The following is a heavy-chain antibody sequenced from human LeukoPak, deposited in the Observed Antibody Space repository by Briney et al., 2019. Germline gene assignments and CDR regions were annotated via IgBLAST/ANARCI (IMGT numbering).Heavy chain of an antibody. J-gene: IGHJ4*02. CDR3: ARGKSSSWYEGDY. V-gene: IGHV3-21*04. CDR1: GFTFSSYS. D-gene: IGHD6-13*01. Sequence: PGGSLRLSCAASGFTFSSYSMNWVRQAPGKGLEWVSSISSSSSYIYYADSVKGRFTISRDNAKNSLYLQMNSLRAEDTAVYYCARGKSSSWYEGDYWGQGTLVTVSS. CDR2: ISSSSSYI.